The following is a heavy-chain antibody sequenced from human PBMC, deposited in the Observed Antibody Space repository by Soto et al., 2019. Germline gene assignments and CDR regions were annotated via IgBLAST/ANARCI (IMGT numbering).Heavy chain of an antibody. CDR3: ARLPGPVVAVLFIYPLDAREVMSDVDV. D-gene: IGHD2-21*01. CDR1: GFTFNYYP. Sequence: QMQLVESGGGVVQPGGSLRLSCAASGFTFNYYPMHWVRQAPGKGLEWVAVVSFDGSNKYYADSVKGRFTISKDNSKNTLYMQMNSLSREDTAVYYWARLPGPVVAVLFIYPLDAREVMSDVDVWGKGTTVTVSS. J-gene: IGHJ6*03. V-gene: IGHV3-30-3*01. CDR2: VSFDGSNK.